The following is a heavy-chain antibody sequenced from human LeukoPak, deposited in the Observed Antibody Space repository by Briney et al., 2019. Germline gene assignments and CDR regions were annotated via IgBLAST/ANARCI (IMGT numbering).Heavy chain of an antibody. D-gene: IGHD5-24*01. V-gene: IGHV4-39*01. CDR1: GGSLSSTRYY. Sequence: PSETLSLTCTVSGGSLSSTRYYWGWIRQPPGKGLEWIGSIYYSGITYYNPSLKSRITISVDTSKNQFSLKLSSVTAADAAVYYCARHEDKRWLQSSFDYWGQGTLVTVSS. CDR3: ARHEDKRWLQSSFDY. CDR2: IYYSGIT. J-gene: IGHJ4*02.